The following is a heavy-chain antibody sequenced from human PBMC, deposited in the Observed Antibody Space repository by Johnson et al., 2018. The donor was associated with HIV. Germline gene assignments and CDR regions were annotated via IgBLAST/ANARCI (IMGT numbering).Heavy chain of an antibody. J-gene: IGHJ3*02. CDR3: TKDAHMVTPQRAFDI. CDR2: IKEDGSEE. D-gene: IGHD5-18*01. Sequence: VQLVESGGGSVQPGGFLRLSCAASGFSFSNYWMSWVRRAPGKGLEWVANIKEDGSEEYYVDSMEGRFTISRDNTKNSLYLQMNSLRPEDTALYYCTKDAHMVTPQRAFDIWGQGTMVTVSS. V-gene: IGHV3-7*05. CDR1: GFSFSNYW.